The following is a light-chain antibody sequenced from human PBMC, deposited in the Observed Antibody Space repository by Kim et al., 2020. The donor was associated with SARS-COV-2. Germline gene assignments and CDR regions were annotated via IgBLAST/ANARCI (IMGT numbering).Light chain of an antibody. V-gene: IGKV1-12*01. Sequence: SVGDSVTITCRASQDIRHSWLAWYQQKPGKAPRLLIYNALTLQTGVPSRFSGSGSATEFTLTISGLQPEDFATYYCQQASNFPRTFGQGTKVDIK. CDR1: QDIRHSW. CDR2: NAL. J-gene: IGKJ1*01. CDR3: QQASNFPRT.